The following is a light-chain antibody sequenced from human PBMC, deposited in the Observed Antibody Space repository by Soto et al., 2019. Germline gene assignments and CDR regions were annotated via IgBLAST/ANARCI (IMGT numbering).Light chain of an antibody. CDR3: SLYTSENAYV. CDR2: DVS. V-gene: IGLV2-11*01. J-gene: IGLJ1*01. Sequence: QSALTQPRSVSGSPGQSVTISCTGTSSDVGGYNYVSWYQQHPGKAPKLMIYDVSKRPSGVPDRFSGSKSGNTASLTISGLQAEDEADYYCSLYTSENAYVFGTGTKLTVL. CDR1: SSDVGGYNY.